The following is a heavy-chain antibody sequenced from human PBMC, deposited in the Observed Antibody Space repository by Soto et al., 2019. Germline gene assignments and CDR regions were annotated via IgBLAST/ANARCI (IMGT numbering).Heavy chain of an antibody. CDR3: ASVDDYGDYPSFDY. Sequence: ASVKVSCKASGYTFTSYGISWVRQAPGQGLEWMGWISAYNGNTNYAQKLQGRVTMTTDTSTSTAYMEPRSLRSDDTAVYYCASVDDYGDYPSFDYWGQGTLVTVSS. D-gene: IGHD4-17*01. J-gene: IGHJ4*02. V-gene: IGHV1-18*01. CDR2: ISAYNGNT. CDR1: GYTFTSYG.